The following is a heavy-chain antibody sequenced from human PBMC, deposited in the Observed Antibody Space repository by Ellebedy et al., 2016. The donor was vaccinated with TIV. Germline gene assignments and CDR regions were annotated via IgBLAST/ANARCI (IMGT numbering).Heavy chain of an antibody. CDR1: GYTFTNYA. J-gene: IGHJ5*02. Sequence: AASVKVSCKASGYTFTNYAMNWVRQAPGQGLEWMGWINSNTGSPTYAQGFTGRFVFSLDTSVSTAYLQISSLKAEDTAVYFCARGNHDVSSPYYTRWFDPWGQGTLVTVSS. V-gene: IGHV7-4-1*02. CDR3: ARGNHDVSSPYYTRWFDP. D-gene: IGHD3-3*01. CDR2: INSNTGSP.